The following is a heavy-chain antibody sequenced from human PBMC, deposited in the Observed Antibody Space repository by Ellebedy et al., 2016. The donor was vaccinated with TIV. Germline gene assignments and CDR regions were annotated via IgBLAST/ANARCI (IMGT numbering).Heavy chain of an antibody. D-gene: IGHD5-12*01. Sequence: SETLSLXXTVSGGSISSYYWSWIRQLPGKGLEWIGYIYYSGSTNYNPSLKSRVTISVDTSKNQFSLKLSSVTAADTAVYYCARAVGYSVDYWGQGTLVTVSS. CDR3: ARAVGYSVDY. V-gene: IGHV4-59*01. CDR1: GGSISSYY. CDR2: IYYSGST. J-gene: IGHJ4*02.